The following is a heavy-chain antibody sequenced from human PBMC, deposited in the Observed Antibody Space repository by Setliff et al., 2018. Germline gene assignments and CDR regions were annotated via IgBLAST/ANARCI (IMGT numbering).Heavy chain of an antibody. CDR1: GGSISSGDYY. Sequence: SETLSLTCTVSGGSISSGDYYWSWIRQPPGKGLEWIGYIYYSGSTNYNPSLKSRVTISVDTSKNQFSLHLTSVTAADTAVYYCAREVGTSTSSDAFDVWGQGMMVTVSS. J-gene: IGHJ3*01. D-gene: IGHD1-26*01. CDR3: AREVGTSTSSDAFDV. V-gene: IGHV4-61*08. CDR2: IYYSGST.